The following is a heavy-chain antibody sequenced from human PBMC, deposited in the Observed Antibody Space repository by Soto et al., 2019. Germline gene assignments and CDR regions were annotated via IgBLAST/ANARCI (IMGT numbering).Heavy chain of an antibody. D-gene: IGHD6-6*01. CDR1: GFTFSSYA. J-gene: IGHJ4*02. CDR3: ATDLSARW. Sequence: GGSLRLSCAASGFTFSSYAMSWVRQAPGKGLEWVSPISSSGSYTYYADSVKGRFTISRDNAKNSLYLQMNSLRAEDTAVYYCATDLSARWWGQGTLVTVSS. CDR2: ISSSGSYT. V-gene: IGHV3-21*01.